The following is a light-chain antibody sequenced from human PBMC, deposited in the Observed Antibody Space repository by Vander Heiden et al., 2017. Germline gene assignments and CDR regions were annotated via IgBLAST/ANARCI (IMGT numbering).Light chain of an antibody. CDR3: RLALPTPGT. J-gene: IGKJ1*01. CDR1: QSLLHSNGYNY. CDR2: LGS. V-gene: IGKV2-28*01. Sequence: DIVMTQSPLSLPVTPGEPASIACRSSQSLLHSNGYNYLDWYLQKPGQSPQLLIYLGSNRASEVPDRFSASASRSDFTLRMIIVEAKDIGVYYCRLALPTPGTFGQGTRLEIK.